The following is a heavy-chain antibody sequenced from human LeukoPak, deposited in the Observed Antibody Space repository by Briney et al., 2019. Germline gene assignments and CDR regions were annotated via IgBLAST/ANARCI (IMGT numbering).Heavy chain of an antibody. CDR3: ARDLWGAIDS. V-gene: IGHV3-48*03. Sequence: GGSLRLSCAAAGFSFSSYEMTWVRQAPGKGLEWVSFISSSGSGKNYADSVKGRFTISRDNAKNSLYLQMNSLRAEDTGVYYCARDLWGAIDSWGQGTLVTVSS. D-gene: IGHD1-26*01. CDR2: ISSSGSGK. CDR1: GFSFSSYE. J-gene: IGHJ4*02.